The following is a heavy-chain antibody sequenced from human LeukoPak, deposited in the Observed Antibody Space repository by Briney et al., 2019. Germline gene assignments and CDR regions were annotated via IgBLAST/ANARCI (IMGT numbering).Heavy chain of an antibody. CDR1: GYSFSNYW. CDR2: IYPGDSDT. J-gene: IGHJ4*02. Sequence: GESLTISCKGSGYSFSNYWIGWVRQMPGKGLEWMGIIYPGDSDTRYSPSFEGQVTISADKSISTAYLQWSSLKASDTAMYYCARRAYTSSYTAGYWGQGTLVTVSS. V-gene: IGHV5-51*01. CDR3: ARRAYTSSYTAGY. D-gene: IGHD6-6*01.